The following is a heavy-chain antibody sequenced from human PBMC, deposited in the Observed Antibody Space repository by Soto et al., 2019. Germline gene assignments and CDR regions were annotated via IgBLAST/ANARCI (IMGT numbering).Heavy chain of an antibody. CDR3: ARVRPRYYDILGGYYGWYYFDY. J-gene: IGHJ4*02. Sequence: QVQLQQWGAGLLKPSETLSLTCAVYGWSFSGYYWSWIRQPPGKGLEWIGEINHSGSTNYNPSLKVRLTISVEASKNQFSLKLSCLTAADTAVYYCARVRPRYYDILGGYYGWYYFDYWGQGTLVTVSS. D-gene: IGHD3-9*01. CDR1: GWSFSGYY. CDR2: INHSGST. V-gene: IGHV4-34*01.